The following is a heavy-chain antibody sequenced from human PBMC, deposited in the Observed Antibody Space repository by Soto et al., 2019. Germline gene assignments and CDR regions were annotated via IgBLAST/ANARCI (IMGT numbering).Heavy chain of an antibody. CDR3: AKSLDWLLLDY. CDR2: ISYDGSNK. Sequence: GGSLRLSCAASGFIFNKYGMQWLRQAPGKGPEWVAFISYDGSNKYYTDSVKGRFTISRDNSKNTVYLQMNSLRPEDTARYYCAKSLDWLLLDYWGQGA. J-gene: IGHJ4*02. CDR1: GFIFNKYG. D-gene: IGHD3-9*01. V-gene: IGHV3-30*18.